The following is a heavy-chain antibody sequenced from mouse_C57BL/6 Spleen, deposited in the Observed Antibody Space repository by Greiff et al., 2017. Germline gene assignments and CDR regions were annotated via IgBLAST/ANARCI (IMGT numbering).Heavy chain of an antibody. V-gene: IGHV1-66*01. Sequence: QVQLKESGPELVKPGASVKISCKASGYSFTSYYIHWVKQRPGQGLEWIGWIYPGSGNTKYNEKFKGKATLTVDTSSSTAYMQLSSLTSEDSAVYYSASPVRSYYYAMGYWGQGTSVTVSS. CDR1: GYSFTSYY. CDR3: ASPVRSYYYAMGY. J-gene: IGHJ4*01. CDR2: IYPGSGNT.